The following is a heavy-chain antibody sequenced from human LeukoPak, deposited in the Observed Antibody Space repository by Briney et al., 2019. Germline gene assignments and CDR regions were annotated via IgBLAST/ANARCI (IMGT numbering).Heavy chain of an antibody. V-gene: IGHV4-4*07. Sequence: PSETLSLTCTVSGGSISSYYWSWIRQPAGKGLEWIGRIYTSGSTNYNPSLKSRVTMSVDTSKNQFSLKLSSVTAADTAVCYCAREPLGYCSSTSCYAFDIWGQGTMVTVSS. CDR3: AREPLGYCSSTSCYAFDI. J-gene: IGHJ3*02. CDR2: IYTSGST. CDR1: GGSISSYY. D-gene: IGHD2-2*01.